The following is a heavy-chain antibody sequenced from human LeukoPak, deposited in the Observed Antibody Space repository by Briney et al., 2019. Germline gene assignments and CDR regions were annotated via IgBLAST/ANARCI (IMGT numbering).Heavy chain of an antibody. V-gene: IGHV4-30-2*01. J-gene: IGHJ4*02. CDR2: IYHSGST. CDR1: GGSISSGGYS. Sequence: SETLSLTCAVSGGSISSGGYSWSWIRQPPGKGLEWIGYIYHSGSTYYNPSLKSRVTISVDRSKNQFSLKLSSVTAADTAVYYCARSPSHGYGDYDYWGQGTLVTVSS. D-gene: IGHD4-17*01. CDR3: ARSPSHGYGDYDY.